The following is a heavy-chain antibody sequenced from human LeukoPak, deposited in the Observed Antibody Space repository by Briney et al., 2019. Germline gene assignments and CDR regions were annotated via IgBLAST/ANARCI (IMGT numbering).Heavy chain of an antibody. D-gene: IGHD1-14*01. Sequence: SETLSLTCAVSGGSISSSNYYWGWIRQPPGKGLEWIGSIYYSGSTYYNPSLKSRVTLSVDTSKNQFSLELSSVTAADMAVYYCARLGVTGTHLAWFDPWGQGTLVTVSS. V-gene: IGHV4-39*01. J-gene: IGHJ5*02. CDR3: ARLGVTGTHLAWFDP. CDR1: GGSISSSNYY. CDR2: IYYSGST.